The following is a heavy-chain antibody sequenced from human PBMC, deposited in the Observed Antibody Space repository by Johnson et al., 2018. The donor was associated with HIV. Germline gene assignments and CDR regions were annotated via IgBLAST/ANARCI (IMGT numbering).Heavy chain of an antibody. V-gene: IGHV3-30-3*01. Sequence: QVQLVESGGGMVQPGGSLRLSCAASAFTFSSYAMHWVRQAPGKGLEWVALISYDGSNKYYADSVKGRFTISRDNSKNTLYLQMNSLRAEDTAVYYCARDRRITIFGSGRAVQSNDAFDIWGQGTMVTVSS. CDR1: AFTFSSYA. CDR2: ISYDGSNK. J-gene: IGHJ3*02. D-gene: IGHD3-3*01. CDR3: ARDRRITIFGSGRAVQSNDAFDI.